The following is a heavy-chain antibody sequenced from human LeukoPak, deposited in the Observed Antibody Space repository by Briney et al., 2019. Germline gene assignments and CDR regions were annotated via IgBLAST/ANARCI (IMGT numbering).Heavy chain of an antibody. CDR2: IYTSGST. Sequence: SETLSLTCTVSGGSISSGSYYWRWIRQPAGKGLEWLGRIYTSGSTKYNPSLKSRVTISVDTSKNQFSLKLSSVTAADTAVYYCARAGDLVVVPAAVPYYYYYMDVWGKGTTVTVSS. V-gene: IGHV4-61*02. J-gene: IGHJ6*03. CDR1: GGSISSGSYY. CDR3: ARAGDLVVVPAAVPYYYYYMDV. D-gene: IGHD2-2*02.